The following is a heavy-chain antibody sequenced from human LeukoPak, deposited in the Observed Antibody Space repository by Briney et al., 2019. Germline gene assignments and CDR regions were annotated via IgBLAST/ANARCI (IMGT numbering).Heavy chain of an antibody. CDR1: GYTFTSYY. CDR2: INPSGGST. J-gene: IGHJ5*02. V-gene: IGHV1-46*01. CDR3: ARAPRGSWFDP. D-gene: IGHD3-10*01. Sequence: VASVTVSYKASGYTFTSYYMHWVRQAPGQGREWMGIINPSGGSTSYAQKFQGRVTMTRDMSTSTVYMELSSLRSEDTAVYYCARAPRGSWFDPWGQGTLVTVSS.